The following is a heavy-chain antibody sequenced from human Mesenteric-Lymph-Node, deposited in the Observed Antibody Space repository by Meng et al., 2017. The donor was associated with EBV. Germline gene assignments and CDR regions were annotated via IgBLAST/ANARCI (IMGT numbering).Heavy chain of an antibody. CDR1: GGSICSTNW. Sequence: QESGPGLVKPLGTLSLPCAVAGGSICSTNWWSWVRQPPGKGLECIGEIYHSGSTNYNPSLQSRVTISVDKSKNQFSLKLSCVTAADTGVYYCARDLGVSQYYYGASPLDSWGQGTLVTVSS. D-gene: IGHD3-10*01. CDR2: IYHSGST. J-gene: IGHJ4*02. V-gene: IGHV4-4*02. CDR3: ARDLGVSQYYYGASPLDS.